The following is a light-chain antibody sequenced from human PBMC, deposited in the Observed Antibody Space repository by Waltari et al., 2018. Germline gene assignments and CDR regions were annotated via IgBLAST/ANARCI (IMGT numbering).Light chain of an antibody. CDR2: AAS. Sequence: DIQMTQSPPSLSASVGDRVTITCRASQSITTFLNWYQQKPGKAPKLLIYAASSLQGGAPARFSCSGSGTDFTLTINSLQPEDFATYFCQQTSGTPLTFGGGTKVEI. CDR3: QQTSGTPLT. V-gene: IGKV1-39*01. CDR1: QSITTF. J-gene: IGKJ4*01.